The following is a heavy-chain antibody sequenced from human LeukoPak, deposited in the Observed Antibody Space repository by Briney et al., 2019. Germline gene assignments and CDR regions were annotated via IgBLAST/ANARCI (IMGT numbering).Heavy chain of an antibody. CDR1: GYTFTSYG. CDR3: ARGDCSGGSCYSVGY. J-gene: IGHJ4*02. CDR2: ISAYNGNT. V-gene: IGHV1-18*01. D-gene: IGHD2-15*01. Sequence: ASVKVSCKASGYTFTSYGISWVRQAPGQGLEWMGWISAYNGNTNYAQKLQGRVTMTTDPSTSTAYMELRSLRSDDTAVYYCARGDCSGGSCYSVGYWGQGTLVTVSS.